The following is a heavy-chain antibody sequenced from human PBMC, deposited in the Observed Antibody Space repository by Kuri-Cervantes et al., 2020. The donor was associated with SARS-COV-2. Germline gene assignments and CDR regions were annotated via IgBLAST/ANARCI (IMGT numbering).Heavy chain of an antibody. CDR3: ARVGRYSYGFDY. J-gene: IGHJ4*02. V-gene: IGHV3-74*01. CDR2: INSDGSST. CDR1: GFTFSSYW. D-gene: IGHD5-18*01. Sequence: GESLKISCAASGFTFSSYWMHWVRQAPGKGLVWVSRINSDGSSTSYADSVKGRSTISRDNAKNTLYLQMNSLRAEDTAVYYCARVGRYSYGFDYWGQGTL.